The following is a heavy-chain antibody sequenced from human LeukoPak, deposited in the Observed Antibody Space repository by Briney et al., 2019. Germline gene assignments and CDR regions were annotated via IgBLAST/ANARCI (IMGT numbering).Heavy chain of an antibody. J-gene: IGHJ4*02. CDR3: ARQVYISGSLFDY. V-gene: IGHV4-59*06. CDR2: IYYSGST. D-gene: IGHD3-10*01. CDR1: GGSISSYY. Sequence: PSETLSLTCTVSGGSISSYYWSWIRQHPGKGLEWIGYIYYSGSTYYNPSLKSRVTISVDASKNQFSLKLNSVTAADTAVYYCARQVYISGSLFDYWGQGTLVTVSS.